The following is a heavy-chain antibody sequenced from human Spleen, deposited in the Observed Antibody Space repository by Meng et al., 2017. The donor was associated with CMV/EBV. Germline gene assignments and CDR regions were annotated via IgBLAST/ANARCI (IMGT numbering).Heavy chain of an antibody. CDR2: INHRGSA. CDR3: ARGKRTGSYTAFDF. Sequence: VFGGYFGVSFCSWIRQSPAKGLEWIGEINHRGSANYNPSLQSRVTISIDTPRNHFSLRLSSVTAADTAMYYCARGKRTGSYTAFDFWGRGTLVTVSS. J-gene: IGHJ4*02. D-gene: IGHD3-10*01. CDR1: GGYFGVSF. V-gene: IGHV4-34*01.